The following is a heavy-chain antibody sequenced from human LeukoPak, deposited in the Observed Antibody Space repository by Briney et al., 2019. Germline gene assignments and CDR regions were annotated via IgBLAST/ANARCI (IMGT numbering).Heavy chain of an antibody. CDR1: GFQFSNDG. J-gene: IGHJ3*02. CDR2: IKKDASLK. V-gene: IGHV3-7*01. Sequence: GGSLRLSCEGSGFQFSNDGMTWVRQAPGKGLEWVANIKKDASLKNYVASVKRRLTISRENTKTSLFMQMNSLRAEDTAVYYCARDASPEDTRDYYDGLDIWGPGTRVTVSS. CDR3: ARDASPEDTRDYYDGLDI. D-gene: IGHD3-22*01.